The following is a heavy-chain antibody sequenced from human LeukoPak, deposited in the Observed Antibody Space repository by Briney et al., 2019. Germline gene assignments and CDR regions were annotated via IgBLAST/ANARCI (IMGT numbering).Heavy chain of an antibody. CDR1: GGSISSSNW. Sequence: SETLSLTCAVSGGSISSSNWWSWIRQPPGKGLEWIGYIYYSGSTNYNPSLKSRVTISVDTSKNQFSLKLSSVTAANTAVYYCARESAAGTDYWGQGTLVTVSS. J-gene: IGHJ4*02. D-gene: IGHD6-13*01. CDR2: IYYSGST. V-gene: IGHV4-61*01. CDR3: ARESAAGTDY.